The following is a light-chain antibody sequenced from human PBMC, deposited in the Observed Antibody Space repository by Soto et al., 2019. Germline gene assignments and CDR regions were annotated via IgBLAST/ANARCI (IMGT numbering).Light chain of an antibody. CDR3: SSYTSGTTIYV. CDR2: ASS. V-gene: IGLV2-14*01. CDR1: SSDVGSYNY. Sequence: QSALTQPASVSGSPGQSITISCTGTSSDVGSYNYVSWYQHHPGKAPRLIIHASSNRPSGVSHRFSGSRSGNTASLTISGLQAEDEADYYCSSYTSGTTIYVFGNATKVTV. J-gene: IGLJ1*01.